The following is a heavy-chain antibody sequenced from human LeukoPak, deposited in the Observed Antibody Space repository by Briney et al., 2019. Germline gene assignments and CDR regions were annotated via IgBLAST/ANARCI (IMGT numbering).Heavy chain of an antibody. V-gene: IGHV4-34*01. CDR2: INHGGST. CDR3: ARATLGCGGDCYSLLG. J-gene: IGHJ4*02. D-gene: IGHD2-21*02. CDR1: GGSFSGYY. Sequence: PSETLSLTCAVYGGSFSGYYWSWIRQPPGKGLEWIGEINHGGSTNYNPSLKSRVTISVDTSKNQFSLKLTSVTAADTAVYYCARATLGCGGDCYSLLGWGQGTLVTVSS.